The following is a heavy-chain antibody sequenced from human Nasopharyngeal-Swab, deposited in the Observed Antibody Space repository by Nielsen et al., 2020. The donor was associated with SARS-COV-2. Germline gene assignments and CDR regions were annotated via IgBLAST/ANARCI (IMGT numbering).Heavy chain of an antibody. V-gene: IGHV3-74*01. CDR1: GFTFSDYW. CDR2: INSDGSKR. J-gene: IGHJ4*02. Sequence: GESLKISCAASGFTFSDYWMHWVRQVPGKGLVWISGINSDGSKRVFADSVKGRFTTSRDSAKNTVYLQMNSLRAEDTAVYYRARAYDYWGQGTLVTVSS. CDR3: ARAYDY.